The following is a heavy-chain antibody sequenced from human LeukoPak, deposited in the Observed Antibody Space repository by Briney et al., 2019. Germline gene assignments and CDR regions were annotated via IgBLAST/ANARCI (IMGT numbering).Heavy chain of an antibody. CDR2: IYYSGST. Sequence: PSETLSLTCTVSGGSISSSSYYWSWIRQPPGKGLEWIGSIYYSGSTYYNPSLKSRVTISVDTSKNQFSLKLSSVTAADTAVYYCARKGYCSSTSCYGDAFDIWGQGTMVTVSS. V-gene: IGHV4-39*07. D-gene: IGHD2-2*01. J-gene: IGHJ3*02. CDR1: GGSISSSSYY. CDR3: ARKGYCSSTSCYGDAFDI.